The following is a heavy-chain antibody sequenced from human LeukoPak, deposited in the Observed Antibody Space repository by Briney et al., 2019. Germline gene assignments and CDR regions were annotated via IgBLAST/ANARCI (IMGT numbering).Heavy chain of an antibody. CDR1: GGSTNGYY. CDR3: ARVFRGAVTSNWFDP. V-gene: IGHV4-59*01. Sequence: KTSETLSLTCTVSGGSTNGYYWTWIRQPPGKGLEWIGYISDSGSTNHNPSLKSRVSMSVGSSNTDFSLRLNSVTAADTAVYYCARVFRGAVTSNWFDPWGQGTLVTVSS. D-gene: IGHD4-17*01. J-gene: IGHJ5*02. CDR2: ISDSGST.